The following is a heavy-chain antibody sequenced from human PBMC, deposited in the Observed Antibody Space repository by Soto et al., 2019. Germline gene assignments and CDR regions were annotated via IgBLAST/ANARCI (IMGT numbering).Heavy chain of an antibody. J-gene: IGHJ3*02. CDR2: ISWNSGSI. D-gene: IGHD1-26*01. CDR3: AKGWELPGDAFDI. Sequence: EVQLVESGGGLVQPGRSLRLSCAASGFTFDDYAMHWVRQAPGKGLEWVSGISWNSGSIGYADSVKGRFTISRDNAKNSLYLQMNSLRAEDTALYYCAKGWELPGDAFDIWGQGTMVTASS. V-gene: IGHV3-9*01. CDR1: GFTFDDYA.